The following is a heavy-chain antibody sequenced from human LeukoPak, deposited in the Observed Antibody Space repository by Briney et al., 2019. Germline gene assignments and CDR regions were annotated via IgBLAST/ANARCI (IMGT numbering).Heavy chain of an antibody. Sequence: GGSLRLSCAASGFTFSSYSMNCVRQAPGKGLEWVSYISSSGSYIKYTDSVKGRFTISRDNAKNSLYVQMNSLRAEDTAVYYCAREIPGAFGVVNGLDVWGQGTTVTVSS. CDR2: ISSSGSYI. CDR3: AREIPGAFGVVNGLDV. D-gene: IGHD3-3*01. CDR1: GFTFSSYS. J-gene: IGHJ6*02. V-gene: IGHV3-21*01.